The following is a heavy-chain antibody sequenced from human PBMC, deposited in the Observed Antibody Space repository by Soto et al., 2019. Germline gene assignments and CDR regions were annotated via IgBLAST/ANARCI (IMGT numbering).Heavy chain of an antibody. CDR1: GFTFSSYG. V-gene: IGHV3-30*18. CDR2: ISYDGSNK. CDR3: AKATYGSGSYYKAPFDY. J-gene: IGHJ4*02. D-gene: IGHD3-10*01. Sequence: GGSLRLSCAASGFTFSSYGMHWVRQAPGKGLEWVAVISYDGSNKYYADSVKGRFTISRDNSKNTLCLQMNSLRAEDTAVYYCAKATYGSGSYYKAPFDYWGQGTLVTVSS.